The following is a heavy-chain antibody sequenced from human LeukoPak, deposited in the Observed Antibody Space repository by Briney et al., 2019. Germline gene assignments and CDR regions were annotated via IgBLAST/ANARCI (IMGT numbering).Heavy chain of an antibody. D-gene: IGHD4-11*01. J-gene: IGHJ6*03. CDR1: GFTFSSYA. CDR3: ARDGAVTTPYYYYYYMDV. CDR2: ISSNGGST. Sequence: GGSLRPSCAASGFTFSSYAMHWVRQAPGKGLEYVSAISSNGGSTYYANSVKGRFTISRDNSKNTLYLQMGSLRAEDMAVYYCARDGAVTTPYYYYYYMDVWGKGTTVTISS. V-gene: IGHV3-64*01.